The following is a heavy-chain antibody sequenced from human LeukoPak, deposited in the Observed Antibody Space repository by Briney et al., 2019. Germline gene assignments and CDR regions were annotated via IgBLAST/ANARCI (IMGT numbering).Heavy chain of an antibody. CDR2: IYSGGST. CDR1: GFTVSTNY. V-gene: IGHV3-53*04. J-gene: IGHJ4*02. D-gene: IGHD2-8*01. Sequence: GGSLRLSCAASGFTVSTNYMSWVRQAPGKGVEWVSVIYSGGSTYYADSVKGRFTISRHNSENTLYLQMNSLRAEDTAVYYCASGMTNPFDYWGQGTLVTVSS. CDR3: ASGMTNPFDY.